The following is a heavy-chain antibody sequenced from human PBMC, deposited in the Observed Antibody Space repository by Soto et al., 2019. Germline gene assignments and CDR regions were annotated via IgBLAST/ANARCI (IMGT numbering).Heavy chain of an antibody. D-gene: IGHD3-16*01. Sequence: QVQLVQSGAEVKKPGSSVKVSCKASGGTFSSYSINWVRQAPGQGLEWMGGIIPIFGTANYAQKFQGRVTLTADESTSTAHMELSSLRNEDTAVYYCARPFQSWPGGWYFDLSGRGTLVTVSS. CDR2: IIPIFGTA. V-gene: IGHV1-69*01. J-gene: IGHJ2*01. CDR3: ARPFQSWPGGWYFDL. CDR1: GGTFSSYS.